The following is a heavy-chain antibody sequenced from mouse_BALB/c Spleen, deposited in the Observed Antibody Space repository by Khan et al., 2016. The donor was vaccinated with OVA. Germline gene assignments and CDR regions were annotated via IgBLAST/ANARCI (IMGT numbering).Heavy chain of an antibody. J-gene: IGHJ3*01. V-gene: IGHV1-7*01. Sequence: KFEESGAELEKPGASVKMSCTASGYTFTTYGMNWIKQTPGKGLEWIGYINPSTGYPAYNKNFKEKATLPAEESASTAYMQLNSQKYEDSAVYCCARRGLYGIFTYWGQGTLVTVSA. D-gene: IGHD2-10*02. CDR1: GYTFTTYG. CDR3: ARRGLYGIFTY. CDR2: INPSTGYP.